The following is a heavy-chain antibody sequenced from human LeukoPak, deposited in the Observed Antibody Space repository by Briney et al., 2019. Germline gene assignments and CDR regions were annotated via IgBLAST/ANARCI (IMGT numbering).Heavy chain of an antibody. CDR2: IYTSGRT. J-gene: IGHJ4*02. CDR3: ARDLLTYYYDSSGYYLDY. Sequence: SETLALTCTVSGGSISSGAYYWSWIRQPAGKGLEWIGRIYTSGRTNYNPSLKSQVTLSVDTSKNQYALKLSSVTAADTAVYYCARDLLTYYYDSSGYYLDYWGQGTLVTVSS. D-gene: IGHD3-22*01. V-gene: IGHV4-61*02. CDR1: GGSISSGAYY.